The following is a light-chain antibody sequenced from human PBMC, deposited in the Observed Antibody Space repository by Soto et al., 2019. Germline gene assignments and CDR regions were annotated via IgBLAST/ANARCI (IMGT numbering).Light chain of an antibody. CDR2: GAS. CDR3: QQLNSYPRT. Sequence: IQLTQSPSSLSASVGDRVTITCRASQGISSFLAWYQQKPGKAPNLLIYGASTLQSGVPSRFSGSGSGTDFTLTIASLQPEDCATYYCQQLNSYPRTFGQGTKVEVK. V-gene: IGKV1-9*01. CDR1: QGISSF. J-gene: IGKJ1*01.